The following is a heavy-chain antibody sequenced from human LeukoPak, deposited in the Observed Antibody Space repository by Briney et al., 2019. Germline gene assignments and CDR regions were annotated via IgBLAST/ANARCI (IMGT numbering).Heavy chain of an antibody. CDR2: ISSSGSTI. CDR3: ARVYVQGSGSYYNFGFDP. D-gene: IGHD3-10*01. CDR1: GFTFSDYY. Sequence: GGSLRLSCAASGFTFSDYYMSWIRQAPGKGLEWVSYISSSGSTIYYADSVKGRFTISRDNAKNSLYLQMNSLRAEDTAVYYCARVYVQGSGSYYNFGFDPWGQGTLVTVSS. V-gene: IGHV3-11*04. J-gene: IGHJ5*02.